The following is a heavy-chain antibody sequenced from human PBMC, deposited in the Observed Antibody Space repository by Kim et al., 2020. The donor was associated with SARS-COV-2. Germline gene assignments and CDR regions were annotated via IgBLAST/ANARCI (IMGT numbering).Heavy chain of an antibody. D-gene: IGHD2-2*01. CDR2: IKSKTDGGTT. Sequence: GGSLRLSCAASGFTFSNAWMSWVRQAPGKGLEWVGRIKSKTDGGTTDYAAPVKGRFTISRDDSKNTLYLQMNSLKTEDTAVYYCTTFIVVVPAAGDYYYYGMDVWGQGTTVTVYS. CDR1: GFTFSNAW. J-gene: IGHJ6*02. CDR3: TTFIVVVPAAGDYYYYGMDV. V-gene: IGHV3-15*01.